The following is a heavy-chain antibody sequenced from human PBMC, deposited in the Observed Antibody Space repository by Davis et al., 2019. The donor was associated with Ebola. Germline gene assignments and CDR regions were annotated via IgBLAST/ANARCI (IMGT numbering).Heavy chain of an antibody. CDR3: ARDRGYGMDV. CDR1: GGSIRSYY. Sequence: SETLSPTCTVPGGSIRSYYWSWIRQPPGKGLEWIGYIYYSGSTNYNPSLKSRVTISVDTSKNQFSLKLSSVTAADTAVYYCARDRGYGMDVWGQGTTVTVSS. J-gene: IGHJ6*02. CDR2: IYYSGST. D-gene: IGHD3-10*01. V-gene: IGHV4-59*01.